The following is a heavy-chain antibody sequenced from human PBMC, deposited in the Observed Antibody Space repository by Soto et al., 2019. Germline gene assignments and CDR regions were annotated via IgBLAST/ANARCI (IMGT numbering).Heavy chain of an antibody. CDR1: AFTVSSNY. CDR3: ARVALSASDYFDY. Sequence: GGSLRLSCAASAFTVSSNYMSWVRQAPGKGLEWLSVIYTGGSTYYAGSVKGRFTISRDNSKNTLYLQMNSLRAEDTAVYYCARVALSASDYFDYWGQGTLVTVSS. V-gene: IGHV3-53*01. J-gene: IGHJ4*02. CDR2: IYTGGST.